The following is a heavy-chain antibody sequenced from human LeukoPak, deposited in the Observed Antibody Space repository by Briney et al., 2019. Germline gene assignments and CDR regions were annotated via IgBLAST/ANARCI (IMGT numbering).Heavy chain of an antibody. CDR2: INSDGSST. CDR1: GFTFSNYW. V-gene: IGHV3-74*01. CDR3: ARLKGRYYYGSGSYWFHWFDP. D-gene: IGHD3-10*01. Sequence: PGGSLRLSCAASGFTFSNYWMHWVRQAPGKGLVWVSRINSDGSSTSYADSVKGRFTISRDNAKNTLYLQMNSLRAEDTAVYYCARLKGRYYYGSGSYWFHWFDPWGQGTLVTVSS. J-gene: IGHJ5*02.